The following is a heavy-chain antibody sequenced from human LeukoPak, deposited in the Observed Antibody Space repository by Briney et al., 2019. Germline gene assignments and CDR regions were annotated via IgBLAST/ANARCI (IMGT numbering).Heavy chain of an antibody. Sequence: RGTLRLSCAASGFTLCVNSMRSVSHAPPERLWRVSVIYSGGITYYADSVKGRFTISRDNSKNTLYLQMNSLRAEDMAVYYCARSRRIVGKFDYWGQGTLVTVSS. CDR3: ARSRRIVGKFDY. J-gene: IGHJ4*02. CDR1: GFTLCVNS. V-gene: IGHV3-53*01. CDR2: IYSGGIT. D-gene: IGHD3-22*01.